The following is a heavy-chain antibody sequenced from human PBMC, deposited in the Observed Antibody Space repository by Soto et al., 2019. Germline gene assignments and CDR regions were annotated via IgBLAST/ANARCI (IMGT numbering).Heavy chain of an antibody. V-gene: IGHV4-59*01. CDR1: GGSLGSYY. Sequence: QVQLQESGPGLVEASETLSLTCTVSGGSLGSYYWSWIRQPPGKGLEWIGYVFYTGRANYNASLRCRVSISLDPSNSQFPQKLSSVTAANRAFYYCARGGEGRMTKTPSSYTGLDVGARGTRAPVSS. D-gene: IGHD3-16*01. J-gene: IGHJ6*02. CDR3: ARGGEGRMTKTPSSYTGLDV. CDR2: VFYTGRA.